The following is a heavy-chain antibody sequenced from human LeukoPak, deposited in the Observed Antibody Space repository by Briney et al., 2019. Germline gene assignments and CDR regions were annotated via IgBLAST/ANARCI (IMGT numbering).Heavy chain of an antibody. V-gene: IGHV4-39*01. CDR3: ARHAVSGTYWPPFDY. CDR1: GDSISSSFY. CDR2: MYYSGTT. Sequence: SETLSLTCTVSGDSISSSFYWGWIRQTPGKGLEWVGSMYYSGTTYYNPSFESRVTISVAPSKNQSSLRLTSVTAADTAIYHCARHAVSGTYWPPFDYWGQGSLVTVSS. J-gene: IGHJ4*02. D-gene: IGHD3-10*01.